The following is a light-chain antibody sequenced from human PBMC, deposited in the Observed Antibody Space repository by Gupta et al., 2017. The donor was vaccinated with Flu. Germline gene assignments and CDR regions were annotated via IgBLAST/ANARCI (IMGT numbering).Light chain of an antibody. CDR3: QVWDSTSDHV. CDR2: DDT. J-gene: IGLJ1*01. V-gene: IGLV3-21*02. Sequence: SSVLTQPPSVSVAPGQTARITCGGNAIGSKSVHWYQQKPGQAPVLVVCDDTDRPSGIPDRFSGSNSGNTATLTISRVEAGDEADYYCQVWDSTSDHVFGAGTKVTVL. CDR1: AIGSKS.